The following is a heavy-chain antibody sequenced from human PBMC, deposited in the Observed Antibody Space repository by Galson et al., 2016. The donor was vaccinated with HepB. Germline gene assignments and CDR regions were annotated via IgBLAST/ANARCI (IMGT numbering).Heavy chain of an antibody. CDR2: IYPGDSNT. J-gene: IGHJ3*01. CDR1: GYTFTNYL. CDR3: ARHRGYGDYDAFDV. Sequence: QSGAEVTKPGESLRISCKASGYTFTNYLIGWVRQMPGKGLEWMGIIYPGDSNTRYSASFQGQVTVSADMSNTTAYLQWSGLKASDTAMYYCARHRGYGDYDAFDVWGQGTMVTVSS. D-gene: IGHD4-17*01. V-gene: IGHV5-51*01.